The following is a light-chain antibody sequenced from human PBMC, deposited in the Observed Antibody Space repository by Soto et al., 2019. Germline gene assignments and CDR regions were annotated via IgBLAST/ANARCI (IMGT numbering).Light chain of an antibody. CDR2: TAS. Sequence: DIQMTQSPSTLSASVGDSVHITCRASQSISSWLAWYQQRTGKAPKILIYTASNLESGVPSRFRGSGSGTEFTLTISRLQAEDVAVYYCQQYYSNPLTFGGGTKVDIK. J-gene: IGKJ4*02. CDR1: QSISSW. CDR3: QQYYSNPLT. V-gene: IGKV1-5*03.